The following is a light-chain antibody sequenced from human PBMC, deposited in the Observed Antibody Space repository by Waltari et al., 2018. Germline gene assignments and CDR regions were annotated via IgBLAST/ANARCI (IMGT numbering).Light chain of an antibody. CDR1: QGVARF. Sequence: CRASQGVARFLAWYQQKPGQAPRLLIYGASTRATGIPDRFSGSGSGTDVSLTISRLEPEDFAVYYCQKYDRLPATFGQGTKVEIK. J-gene: IGKJ1*01. CDR3: QKYDRLPAT. V-gene: IGKV3-20*01. CDR2: GAS.